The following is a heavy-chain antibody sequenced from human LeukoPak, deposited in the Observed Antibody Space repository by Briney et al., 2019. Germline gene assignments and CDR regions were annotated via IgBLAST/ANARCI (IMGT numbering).Heavy chain of an antibody. CDR1: GLTVSRNY. D-gene: IGHD2-2*02. V-gene: IGHV3-53*01. J-gene: IGHJ6*02. Sequence: GGSLELSFATPGLTVSRNYMSWGRQAPGKGRGWVSVFYSGGSTYYADSVKGRFTISRDNSKNTLYLQMNSLRAEDTAVYYCARDLGYCSSTSCYNGMDVWGQGTTVTVSS. CDR2: FYSGGST. CDR3: ARDLGYCSSTSCYNGMDV.